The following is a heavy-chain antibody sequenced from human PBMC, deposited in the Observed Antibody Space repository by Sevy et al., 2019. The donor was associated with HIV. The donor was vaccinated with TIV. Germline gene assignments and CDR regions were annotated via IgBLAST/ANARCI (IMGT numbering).Heavy chain of an antibody. Sequence: GGSLRLSCAASGFTFSSNWMSWVRQAPGKGLEWVANIKQDGSEIYYVDSVKGRFTISRDNAKNSLYLQMSSLRAEDTAVYYCAKDRVWELGDAFDIWGQGTMVTVSS. CDR1: GFTFSSNW. V-gene: IGHV3-7*01. J-gene: IGHJ3*02. CDR3: AKDRVWELGDAFDI. CDR2: IKQDGSEI. D-gene: IGHD1-26*01.